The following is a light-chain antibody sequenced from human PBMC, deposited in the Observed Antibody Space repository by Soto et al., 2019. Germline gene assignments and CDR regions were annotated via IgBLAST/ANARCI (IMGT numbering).Light chain of an antibody. Sequence: AIQMTQSPYSLSASVGDRVTITCRASQGIRNELGWYQQRPGKAPKLLIYATSNLQTGVPSRVSGSGSGTDFTLTISSLQPEAFATYYCLQDYSYPRTFGQGTKVEFK. V-gene: IGKV1-6*01. J-gene: IGKJ1*01. CDR2: ATS. CDR1: QGIRNE. CDR3: LQDYSYPRT.